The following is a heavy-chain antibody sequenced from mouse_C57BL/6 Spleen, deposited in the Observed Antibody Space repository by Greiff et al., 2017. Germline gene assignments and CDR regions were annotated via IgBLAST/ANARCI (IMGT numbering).Heavy chain of an antibody. V-gene: IGHV1-82*01. D-gene: IGHD2-1*01. Sequence: QVQLQQSGPELVKPGASVKISCKASGYAFSSSWMNWVKQRPGKGLEWIGRIYPGDGDTNYNGKFKGKATLTADKSSSTAYMQLSILTSEDSAVYFCARSDYYCTADWGQGTLVTVSA. CDR3: ARSDYYCTAD. CDR2: IYPGDGDT. CDR1: GYAFSSSW. J-gene: IGHJ3*01.